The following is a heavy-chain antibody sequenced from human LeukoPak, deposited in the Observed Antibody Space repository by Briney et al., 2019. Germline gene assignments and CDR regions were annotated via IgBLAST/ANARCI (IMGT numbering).Heavy chain of an antibody. J-gene: IGHJ4*02. Sequence: SQTLSLTCAISGDSVSSNSAAWNWIRQSPSRGLEWLGRTYYRSKWYNGYAVSVKSRITIKPDTSKNQFPLQLNSVTPDDTAVYYCARVVGREVDYWGQGTLVTVSS. CDR1: GDSVSSNSAA. D-gene: IGHD1-26*01. CDR2: TYYRSKWYN. V-gene: IGHV6-1*01. CDR3: ARVVGREVDY.